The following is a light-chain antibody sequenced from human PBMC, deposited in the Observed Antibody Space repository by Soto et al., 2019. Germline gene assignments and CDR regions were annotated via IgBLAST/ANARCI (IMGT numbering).Light chain of an antibody. V-gene: IGKV3-15*01. J-gene: IGKJ5*01. Sequence: EVVLTQSPSTLSLSPGERAPLSCRANQNIISNLAWYQQKPGQAPRLLIYGASTRATGVPARFSGSGSGTEFTLTISSLQSEDFEVYYCQQYNNWPITFGQGTRLEIK. CDR2: GAS. CDR3: QQYNNWPIT. CDR1: QNIISN.